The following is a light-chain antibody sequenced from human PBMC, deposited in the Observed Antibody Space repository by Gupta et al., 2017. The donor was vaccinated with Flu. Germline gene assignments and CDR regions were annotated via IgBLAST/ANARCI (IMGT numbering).Light chain of an antibody. J-gene: IGKJ4*01. V-gene: IGKV1-5*03. Sequence: DIQVNQSSSTLSASVGDRVTLSCRAIQRLSSWLAWYQQKPGKTPKVLVYEAFNIESGVPSRFSGSGSGTEFTLTISSLQPDDFGTYYCHQHDSYPLNFGGGTKVEIK. CDR2: EAF. CDR3: HQHDSYPLN. CDR1: QRLSSW.